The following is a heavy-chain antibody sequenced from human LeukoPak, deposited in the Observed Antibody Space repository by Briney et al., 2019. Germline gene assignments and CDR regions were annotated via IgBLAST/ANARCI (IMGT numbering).Heavy chain of an antibody. CDR1: GFTFSSYS. CDR2: ISSSSSYI. D-gene: IGHD7-27*01. CDR3: ARDRPLGYFDY. Sequence: GGSLRLSCAASGFTFSSYSMNWVRQAPGKGLEWVSSISSSSSYIYYADSVKGRFTISRDNSKNTLYLQMNSLRAEDTAVYYCARDRPLGYFDYWGQGTLVTVSS. V-gene: IGHV3-21*01. J-gene: IGHJ4*02.